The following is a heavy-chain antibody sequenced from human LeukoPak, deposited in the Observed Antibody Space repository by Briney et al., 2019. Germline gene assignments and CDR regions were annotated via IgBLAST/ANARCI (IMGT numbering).Heavy chain of an antibody. CDR3: ARHVSSGSFFDI. J-gene: IGHJ3*02. CDR2: VFYTGSA. D-gene: IGHD3-10*01. Sequence: SETLSLTCTVSGDSISSSNYYWGWIRQPPGKGLEWIGSVFYTGSAHCNPSLKSRVTISVDTSKNQFSLRLSSVTAADTAVYYCARHVSSGSFFDIWGQGTLVTVSS. CDR1: GDSISSSNYY. V-gene: IGHV4-39*01.